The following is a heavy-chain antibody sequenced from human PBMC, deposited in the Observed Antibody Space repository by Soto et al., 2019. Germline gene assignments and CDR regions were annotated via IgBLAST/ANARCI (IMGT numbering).Heavy chain of an antibody. J-gene: IGHJ4*02. Sequence: GGSLRLSCAASGFTFSSYGMHWVRQAPGKGLEWVAVIWYDGSNKYYADSVKGRFTISRDNSKNTLYLQMNSLRAEDTAVYYCARERDVDTAMVPFDYWGQGTLVTVSS. CDR1: GFTFSSYG. CDR2: IWYDGSNK. D-gene: IGHD5-18*01. CDR3: ARERDVDTAMVPFDY. V-gene: IGHV3-33*01.